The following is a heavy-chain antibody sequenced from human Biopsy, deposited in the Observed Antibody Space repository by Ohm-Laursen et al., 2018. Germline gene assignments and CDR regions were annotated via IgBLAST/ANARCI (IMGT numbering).Heavy chain of an antibody. D-gene: IGHD1-7*01. CDR3: AHRHLGSNWNYVVFDY. Sequence: TQTLTLTCSFSGFSLSTTGVGVGWIRQPPGKALEWLALIYWDDDKRYSASLKNRRTIAKGTSKSLVVLTMTNMDPVDTATYYCAHRHLGSNWNYVVFDYWGQGTLVTVSS. CDR2: IYWDDDK. J-gene: IGHJ4*02. CDR1: GFSLSTTGVG. V-gene: IGHV2-5*02.